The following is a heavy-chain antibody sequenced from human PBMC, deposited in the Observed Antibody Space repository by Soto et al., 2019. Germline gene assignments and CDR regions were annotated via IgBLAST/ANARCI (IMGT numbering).Heavy chain of an antibody. J-gene: IGHJ4*02. D-gene: IGHD1-26*01. CDR2: INAGNGNT. Sequence: ASVKVSCKASGYTNTSYAMHWVRQAPGQRLEWMGWINAGNGNTKYSQKLQGRVTITRDTSASTAYMELSSLRAEDTAVYYCARDFKKNSYFDYWGQGTLVTVSS. CDR3: ARDFKKNSYFDY. CDR1: GYTNTSYA. V-gene: IGHV1-3*01.